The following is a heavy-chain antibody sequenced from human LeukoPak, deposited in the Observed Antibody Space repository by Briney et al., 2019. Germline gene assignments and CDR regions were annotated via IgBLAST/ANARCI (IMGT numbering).Heavy chain of an antibody. CDR2: ITHSGST. CDR1: GGSFSGYY. Sequence: SETLSLTCAVYGGSFSGYYWSWIRQPPGKGLEWIGEITHSGSTNYNPSLKSRVTISVDTSKNQFSLKLSSVTAADTAVYYCARRPLIGYSSGCYGFDYWGQGTLVTVSS. CDR3: ARRPLIGYSSGCYGFDY. D-gene: IGHD6-19*01. J-gene: IGHJ4*02. V-gene: IGHV4-34*01.